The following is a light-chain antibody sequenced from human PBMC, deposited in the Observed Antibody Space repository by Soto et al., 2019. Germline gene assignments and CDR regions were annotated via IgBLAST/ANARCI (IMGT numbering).Light chain of an antibody. Sequence: QSVLTQPPSVSGAPGQRGTISSTGSSSNIGAGYDVHWYQQLPGTAPKLLIYGNSNRPSGVPDRFSGSKSGTSASLAITGLQAEDEADYYCQSYDSSLSALYVFGTGTKVTVL. CDR1: SSNIGAGYD. CDR2: GNS. J-gene: IGLJ1*01. V-gene: IGLV1-40*01. CDR3: QSYDSSLSALYV.